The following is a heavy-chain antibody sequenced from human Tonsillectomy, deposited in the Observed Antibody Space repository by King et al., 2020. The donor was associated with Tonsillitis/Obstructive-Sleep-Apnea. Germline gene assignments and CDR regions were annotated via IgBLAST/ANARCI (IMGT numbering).Heavy chain of an antibody. J-gene: IGHJ4*02. D-gene: IGHD1-26*01. CDR2: ISSGGDTV. CDR1: GFIFSNYE. CDR3: ARGRFGIYSY. Sequence: VQLVESGGGLVQPGGSLRLSCAASGFIFSNYEMNWVRQAPEKGLEWVSYISSGGDTVYYADSVKGRFTISRDNAKNSLYLQMNSLRGEDTAVYYCARGRFGIYSYWGQGTLVTVSS. V-gene: IGHV3-48*03.